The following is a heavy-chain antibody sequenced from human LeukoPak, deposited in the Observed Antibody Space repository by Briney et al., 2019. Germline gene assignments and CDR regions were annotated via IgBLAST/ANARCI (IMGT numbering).Heavy chain of an antibody. CDR2: IDPNSGDI. CDR1: GDTFTGYY. CDR3: ARDAHLDY. J-gene: IGHJ4*02. V-gene: IGHV1-2*05. Sequence: ASVKVSCKASGDTFTGYYINWVRQAPGQGLEWMVRIDPNSGDIKYAQKFQGRVTVTRDTSITTSYMELSSLTSDDTVVYYCARDAHLDYWGQGTVVTVSS.